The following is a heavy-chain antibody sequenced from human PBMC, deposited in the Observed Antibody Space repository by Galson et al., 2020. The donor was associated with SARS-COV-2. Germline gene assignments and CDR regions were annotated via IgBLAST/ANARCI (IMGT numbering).Heavy chain of an antibody. CDR2: ISGSGGST. CDR1: GFTFSSYA. V-gene: IGHV3-23*01. CDR3: AKAENQGNSFVY. Sequence: GESLKISCAASGFTFSSYAMSWVRQAPGKGLEWVSAISGSGGSTYYADSVKGRFTISRDNSKNTLYLQMNSLRAEDTAVYYCAKAENQGNSFVYWGQGTLVTVSS. J-gene: IGHJ4*02.